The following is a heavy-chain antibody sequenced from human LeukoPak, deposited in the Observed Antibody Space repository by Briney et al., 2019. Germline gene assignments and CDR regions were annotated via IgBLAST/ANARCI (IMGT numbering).Heavy chain of an antibody. J-gene: IGHJ4*02. CDR3: ARGHFCSGYSEYYFDY. CDR1: GGSFSGYY. D-gene: IGHD3-3*02. V-gene: IGHV4-34*01. Sequence: SETLSLTCAVYGGSFSGYYWSWIRQPPGKGLEWIGEINHSGSTNYNPSLKSRVTISVDTSKNQFSLKLSSVTAADTAVYYCARGHFCSGYSEYYFDYWGQGTLVTVSS. CDR2: INHSGST.